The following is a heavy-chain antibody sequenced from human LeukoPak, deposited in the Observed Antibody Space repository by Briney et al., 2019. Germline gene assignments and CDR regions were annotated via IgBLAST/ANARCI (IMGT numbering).Heavy chain of an antibody. CDR3: ARESRCGGDCYRIDY. V-gene: IGHV4-31*03. Sequence: PSQTLSLTCTVSGGSISSGGYYWSWIRQHPGKGLEWIGYIYYSGSTYYNPSLKSRVTISVDTSKNQFSLKLSSVTAADTAVYYCARESRCGGDCYRIDYWGQGTPVTVSS. J-gene: IGHJ4*02. CDR1: GGSISSGGYY. D-gene: IGHD2-21*02. CDR2: IYYSGST.